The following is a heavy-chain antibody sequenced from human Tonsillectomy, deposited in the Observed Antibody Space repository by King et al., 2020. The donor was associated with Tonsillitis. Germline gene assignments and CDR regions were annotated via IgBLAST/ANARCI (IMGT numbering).Heavy chain of an antibody. V-gene: IGHV3-33*05. CDR2: ISYDGSNE. CDR1: GFIFRSYG. D-gene: IGHD6-19*01. CDR3: ARELTYSSRWGIDY. J-gene: IGHJ4*02. Sequence: VQLVESGGGVVQPGGSLRLSCAASGFIFRSYGVHWVRQAPGKGLEWVTVISYDGSNEKYADSVKGRFTVSRDNFKNTLYLQMDSLKADDTAMYFCARELTYSSRWGIDYWGQGTPVTVSS.